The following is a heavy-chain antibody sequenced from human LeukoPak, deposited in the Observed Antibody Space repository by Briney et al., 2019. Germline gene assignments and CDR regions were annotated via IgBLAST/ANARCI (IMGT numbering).Heavy chain of an antibody. CDR1: GFTFSSYA. V-gene: IGHV3-30-3*01. Sequence: PGGSLRLSCAASGFTFSSYAMHWVRQAPGKGLEWVAVISYDGSNKYYAGSVKGRFTISRDNSKNTLYLQMNSLRAEDTAVYYCAKDLYSGSYYPIDYWGQGTLVTVYS. D-gene: IGHD1-26*01. CDR2: ISYDGSNK. CDR3: AKDLYSGSYYPIDY. J-gene: IGHJ4*02.